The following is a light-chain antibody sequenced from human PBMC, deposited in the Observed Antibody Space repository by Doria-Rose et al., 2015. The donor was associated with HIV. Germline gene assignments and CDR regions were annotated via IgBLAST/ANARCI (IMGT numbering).Light chain of an antibody. Sequence: LNWYQQKPGKAPELLLFSASSLQTGVPSRFSGSGSGADFTLSISSLQPEDFATYYCQQSYSAPYTFGQGTKLEIK. CDR3: QQSYSAPYT. J-gene: IGKJ2*01. V-gene: IGKV1-39*01. CDR2: SAS.